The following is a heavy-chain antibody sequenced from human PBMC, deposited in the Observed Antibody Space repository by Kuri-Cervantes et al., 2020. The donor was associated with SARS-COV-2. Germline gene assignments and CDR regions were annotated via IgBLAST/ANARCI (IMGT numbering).Heavy chain of an antibody. CDR1: GFTFSDYY. D-gene: IGHD4-17*01. V-gene: IGHV3-11*05. Sequence: LSLTCAASGFTFSDYYMSWIRQAPGKGLEWVSHISYSGTHTKYTDSVKGRFSVSRDNTENSLDLQMDILRAEDTAVYYCARDSAWANGDNSYYFDYWGQGTPVTVSS. J-gene: IGHJ4*02. CDR3: ARDSAWANGDNSYYFDY. CDR2: ISYSGTHT.